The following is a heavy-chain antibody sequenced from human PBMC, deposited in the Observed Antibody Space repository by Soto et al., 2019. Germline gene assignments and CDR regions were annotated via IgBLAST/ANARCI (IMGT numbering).Heavy chain of an antibody. D-gene: IGHD5-12*01. Sequence: PGESLKISCKVSGFRFSNYWFGWVRQLPGKGLEWMGIIYPDDSDTKYSPSFRGHVTISADKSINTAYLQWSSLRASDTAMYYCARLGDGYNSYFDYWGQGSLVTVSS. CDR3: ARLGDGYNSYFDY. J-gene: IGHJ4*02. CDR1: GFRFSNYW. V-gene: IGHV5-51*01. CDR2: IYPDDSDT.